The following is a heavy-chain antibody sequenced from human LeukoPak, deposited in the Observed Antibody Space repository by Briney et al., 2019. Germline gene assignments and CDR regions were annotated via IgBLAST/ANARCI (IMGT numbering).Heavy chain of an antibody. CDR1: GYSFTSYW. Sequence: GESLKISCKGSGYSFTSYWISWVRQMPGKGLEWMGRIDPSDSYTNYSPSFQGHVTISADKSISTAYLQWSSLKASDTAMYYCARHGEYYDSSGYYSLRHWFDPWGQGTLVTVSS. J-gene: IGHJ5*02. D-gene: IGHD3-22*01. CDR3: ARHGEYYDSSGYYSLRHWFDP. V-gene: IGHV5-10-1*01. CDR2: IDPSDSYT.